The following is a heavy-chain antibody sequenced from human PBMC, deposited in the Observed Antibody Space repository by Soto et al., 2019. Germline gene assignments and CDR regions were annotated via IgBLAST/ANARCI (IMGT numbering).Heavy chain of an antibody. CDR3: ARAKEYTRSSGMDV. Sequence: PSQPLSLTCAISGDSVSSNNAAWNWIRQSPLRGLEWLGRTYYRSKWYSDYSLSVKSRITINPDTSKDQFSLQLNSVTPEDTALYYCARAKEYTRSSGMDVWGQGTTVT. J-gene: IGHJ6*02. V-gene: IGHV6-1*01. D-gene: IGHD6-6*01. CDR1: GDSVSSNNAA. CDR2: TYYRSKWYS.